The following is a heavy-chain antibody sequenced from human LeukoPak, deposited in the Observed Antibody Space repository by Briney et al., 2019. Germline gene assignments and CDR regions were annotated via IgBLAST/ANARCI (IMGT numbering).Heavy chain of an antibody. V-gene: IGHV1-24*01. Sequence: ASVNVSCKVSGYTLTELSMHWARQAPGKGLEWMGGFDPEDGETIYAQKFQGRVTMTEDTSTDTAYMELSSLRSEDTAVYYCATVPRVVPAAIQLDYWGQGTLVTVSS. CDR1: GYTLTELS. D-gene: IGHD2-2*01. CDR2: FDPEDGET. J-gene: IGHJ4*02. CDR3: ATVPRVVPAAIQLDY.